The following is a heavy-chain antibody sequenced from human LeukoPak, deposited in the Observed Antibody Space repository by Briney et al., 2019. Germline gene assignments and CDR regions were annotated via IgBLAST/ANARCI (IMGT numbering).Heavy chain of an antibody. CDR2: ISAYNGNT. CDR3: ARERGRYSNYYYGMDV. V-gene: IGHV1-18*01. D-gene: IGHD4-11*01. Sequence: ASVKVSCKASGYTFTSYGISWVRQAPGQGLEWMGWISAYNGNTNYAQKLQGRVTMTTDTSTSTAYMELRSLRSDDTAVYYCARERGRYSNYYYGMDVWGQGTTVTVFS. J-gene: IGHJ6*02. CDR1: GYTFTSYG.